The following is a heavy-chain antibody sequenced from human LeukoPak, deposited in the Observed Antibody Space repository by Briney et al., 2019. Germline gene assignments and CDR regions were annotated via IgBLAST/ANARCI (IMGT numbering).Heavy chain of an antibody. CDR2: IYPGDSDT. J-gene: IGHJ3*02. CDR3: ARQSKRHGNAFDI. Sequence: GESLKISCKGSGYSFTSYWIGWVRQMPGKGLEWMGIIYPGDSDTRYSPSFQGQVTISADKSISTAYLQWSSLKASDTAMYYCARQSKRHGNAFDIWGQGTMVTVSS. V-gene: IGHV5-51*01. CDR1: GYSFTSYW.